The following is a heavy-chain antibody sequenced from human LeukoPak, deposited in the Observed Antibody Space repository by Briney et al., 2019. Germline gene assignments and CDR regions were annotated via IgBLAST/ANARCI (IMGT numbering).Heavy chain of an antibody. J-gene: IGHJ5*02. Sequence: ASVKVSCKASGYTFTSYGISWVRQAPGQGLEWMGWISAYNGNTNYARKLQGRVTMTTDTSTSTAYIELRSLRSDDTAVYYCARDHSYGLNWFDPWGQGTLVTVSS. CDR3: ARDHSYGLNWFDP. D-gene: IGHD5-18*01. V-gene: IGHV1-18*01. CDR2: ISAYNGNT. CDR1: GYTFTSYG.